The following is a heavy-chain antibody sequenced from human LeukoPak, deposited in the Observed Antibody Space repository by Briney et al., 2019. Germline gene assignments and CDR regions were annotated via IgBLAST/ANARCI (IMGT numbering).Heavy chain of an antibody. CDR1: GFTFSSYS. CDR3: AKWWDYDVLTGYYVSDY. CDR2: ISSSSSYI. D-gene: IGHD3-9*01. Sequence: GGSLRLSCAASGFTFSSYSMNWVRQAPGKGLEWVSSISSSSSYIYYADSVKGRFTISRDNAKNSLYLQMNSLRAEDTAVYYCAKWWDYDVLTGYYVSDYWGQGTLVTVSS. J-gene: IGHJ4*02. V-gene: IGHV3-21*04.